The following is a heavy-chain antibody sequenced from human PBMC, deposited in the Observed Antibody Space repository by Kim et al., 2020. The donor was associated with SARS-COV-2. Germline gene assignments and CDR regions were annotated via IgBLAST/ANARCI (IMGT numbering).Heavy chain of an antibody. CDR3: ARTSCYTCEDNWFDP. D-gene: IGHD2-2*02. CDR1: GYSFTSYW. V-gene: IGHV5-51*01. CDR2: IYPGDSDT. Sequence: GESLKISCKGSGYSFTSYWIGWVRQMPGKGLEWMGIIYPGDSDTRYSPSFQGQVTISADKSISTAYLQWSSLKASDTAMYYCARTSCYTCEDNWFDPWGQGTLVTVSS. J-gene: IGHJ5*02.